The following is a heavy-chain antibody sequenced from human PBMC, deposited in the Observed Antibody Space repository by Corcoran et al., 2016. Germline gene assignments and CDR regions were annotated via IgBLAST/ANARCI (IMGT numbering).Heavy chain of an antibody. CDR3: ARGDYYDNIGYSYGYGMDV. CDR1: GFTFSSYG. V-gene: IGHV3-33*01. CDR2: IWYDGSNK. Sequence: VQLVESGGGVVQPGRSLRLSCAASGFTFSSYGMHWVRQAPGQELEWVAVIWYDGSNKYYADSVKGRFTISRDNSKNTLYLQMNSLRAEDTAVYYCARGDYYDNIGYSYGYGMDVWGQGTTVTVSS. J-gene: IGHJ6*02. D-gene: IGHD3-22*01.